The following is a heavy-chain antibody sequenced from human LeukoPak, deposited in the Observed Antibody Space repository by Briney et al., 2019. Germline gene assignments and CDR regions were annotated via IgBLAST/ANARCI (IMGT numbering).Heavy chain of an antibody. CDR1: GGSISSSNW. CDR2: IYHSGST. D-gene: IGHD3-16*01. CDR3: ARSPRGSSAEYYFDY. Sequence: SGTLSLTCAVSGGSISSSNWWSWVRQPPGKGLEWIGEIYHSGSTNYNPSLKSRVTISVDKSKNQFSLKLSSVTAADMAVYYCARSPRGSSAEYYFDYWGQGTLVTVSS. J-gene: IGHJ4*02. V-gene: IGHV4-4*02.